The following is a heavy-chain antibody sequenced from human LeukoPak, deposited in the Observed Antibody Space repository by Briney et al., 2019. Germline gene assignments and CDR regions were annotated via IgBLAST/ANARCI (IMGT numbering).Heavy chain of an antibody. CDR2: TYYRSKWYN. D-gene: IGHD6-13*01. J-gene: IGHJ4*02. Sequence: SQTLSLTCAISGDSVSSNSAAWNWIRQSPSRGLEWLGRTYYRSKWYNDYAVSVKSRITINPDTSKNQFSLQLNPVTPEDTAVYYCARDLESYSSSWYYFDYWGQGTLVTVSS. CDR1: GDSVSSNSAA. CDR3: ARDLESYSSSWYYFDY. V-gene: IGHV6-1*01.